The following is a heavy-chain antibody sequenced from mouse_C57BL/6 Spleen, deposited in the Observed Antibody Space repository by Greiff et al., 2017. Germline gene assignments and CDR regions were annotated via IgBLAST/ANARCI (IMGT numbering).Heavy chain of an antibody. CDR1: GYTFTDYY. Sequence: QVQLQQSGAELVRPGASVKLSCKASGYTFTDYYINWVKQRPGQGLEWIARIYPGSGNTYYNEKFKGKATLTAEKSSSTAYMQLSSLTSEDSAVYVCARDEGYDGYYAMDYWGQGTSVTVSA. V-gene: IGHV1-76*01. J-gene: IGHJ4*01. CDR3: ARDEGYDGYYAMDY. CDR2: IYPGSGNT. D-gene: IGHD2-2*01.